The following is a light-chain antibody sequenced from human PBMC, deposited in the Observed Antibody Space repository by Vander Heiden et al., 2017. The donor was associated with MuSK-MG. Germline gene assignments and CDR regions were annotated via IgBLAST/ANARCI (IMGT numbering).Light chain of an antibody. CDR2: GNT. V-gene: IGLV1-40*01. CDR3: QSYDTALSGAL. CDR1: NSNIGAGYD. Sequence: QSVLAQPPSVSGAPGQRVTISCTGTNSNIGAGYDVHCYQQFPGTAPKLLIYGNTNRPSGVPDRFSASKSDTSASLAISGLQADDEADYYCQSYDTALSGALFGGGTKLTVL. J-gene: IGLJ3*02.